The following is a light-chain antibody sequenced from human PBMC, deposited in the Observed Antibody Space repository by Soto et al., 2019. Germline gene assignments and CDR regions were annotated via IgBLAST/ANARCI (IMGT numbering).Light chain of an antibody. J-gene: IGKJ5*01. CDR2: GAS. CDR3: QQHETLIT. CDR1: QSVSSRY. V-gene: IGKV3-20*01. Sequence: EIVLTQSPGTLSLSPGERLPLSCRASQSVSSRYLAWYQQKPGQAPRLLIYGASSRAGGIPGRLSGSGCGADFTLTISRLEHEDFAVYYCQQHETLITFGQGTRLEIK.